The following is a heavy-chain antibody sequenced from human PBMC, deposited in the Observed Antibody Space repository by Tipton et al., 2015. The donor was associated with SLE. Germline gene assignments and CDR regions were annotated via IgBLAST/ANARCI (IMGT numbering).Heavy chain of an antibody. CDR3: ARHYNLFSAFDS. CDR2: MYTSGST. CDR1: GGSISSGSHY. J-gene: IGHJ4*02. V-gene: IGHV4-61*09. D-gene: IGHD3-3*01. Sequence: TLSLTCTVSGGSISSGSHYWSWIRQPAGKGLEWIGDMYTSGSTDYNPSLQNRVTISVDTSKNQFSLKLSSVTAADTAVYTCARHYNLFSAFDSWGQGTLVTVSS.